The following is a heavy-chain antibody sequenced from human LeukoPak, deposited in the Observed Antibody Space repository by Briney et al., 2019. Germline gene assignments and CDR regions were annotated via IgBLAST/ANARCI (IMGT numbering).Heavy chain of an antibody. V-gene: IGHV3-48*01. J-gene: IGHJ4*02. CDR3: ARGLQWGFDW. CDR1: GFNFNIYS. Sequence: PGGSLRLSCEASGFNFNIYSMNWVRQAPGKGLEWVSYITGSSTPIYYGDSVKGRFTISRDNAKNSLCLQMNSLRVEDTAVYYCARGLQWGFDWWGQGTLVTVSS. D-gene: IGHD6-19*01. CDR2: ITGSSTPI.